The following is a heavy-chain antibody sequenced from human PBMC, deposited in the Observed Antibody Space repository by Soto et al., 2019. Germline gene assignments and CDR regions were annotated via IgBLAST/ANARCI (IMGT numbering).Heavy chain of an antibody. CDR2: ISSSGSTI. CDR3: ARGEISGSYRNDAFDI. Sequence: QVQLVESGGGLVKPGGSLRLSCAASGFTFSDYYMSWIRQAPGKGLEWVSYISSSGSTIYYADSVKGRFTISRDNAKNSLYLQMNSMRDEDTAVYYCARGEISGSYRNDAFDIWGQGTMVTVSS. CDR1: GFTFSDYY. V-gene: IGHV3-11*01. J-gene: IGHJ3*02. D-gene: IGHD1-26*01.